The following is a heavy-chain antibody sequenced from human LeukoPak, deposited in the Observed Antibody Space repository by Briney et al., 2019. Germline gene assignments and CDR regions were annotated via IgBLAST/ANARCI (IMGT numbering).Heavy chain of an antibody. J-gene: IGHJ4*02. CDR3: ARDPYGDSPFNY. CDR2: TWYDGSNK. Sequence: PGGSLRLSCAASGFTFSSYGMHWVRQAPGKGLEWVAVTWYDGSNKYYADSVKGRFTISRDDSKNTVYLQMNSLRAEDTAVYYCARDPYGDSPFNYWGQGTLVTVSS. D-gene: IGHD4-17*01. V-gene: IGHV3-33*01. CDR1: GFTFSSYG.